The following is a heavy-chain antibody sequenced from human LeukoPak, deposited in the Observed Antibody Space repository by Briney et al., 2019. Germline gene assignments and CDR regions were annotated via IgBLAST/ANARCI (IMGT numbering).Heavy chain of an antibody. V-gene: IGHV4-59*01. J-gene: IGHJ3*02. CDR3: ARVGYSGYDFGAFDI. Sequence: SETLSLTCTVSGGSISSYYWSWIRQPPGKGLEWIGYIYYSGSTNYNPSLKSRVTISVDTSKNQFSLKLSSVTAADTAVYHCARVGYSGYDFGAFDIWGQGTMVTVSS. D-gene: IGHD5-12*01. CDR2: IYYSGST. CDR1: GGSISSYY.